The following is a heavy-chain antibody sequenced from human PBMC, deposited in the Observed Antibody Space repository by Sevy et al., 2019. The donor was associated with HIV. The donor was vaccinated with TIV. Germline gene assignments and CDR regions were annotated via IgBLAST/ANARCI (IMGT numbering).Heavy chain of an antibody. Sequence: GGSLRLSCAASGFTFSSYSMNWVRQAPGKGLEWVSSISSSSSYIYYADSVKGRFTISRENAKNSLYLQMNSLRAEDTAVYYCAREGYSYYDILTGYSRFDYWGQGTLVTVSS. J-gene: IGHJ4*02. D-gene: IGHD3-9*01. CDR3: AREGYSYYDILTGYSRFDY. V-gene: IGHV3-21*01. CDR2: ISSSSSYI. CDR1: GFTFSSYS.